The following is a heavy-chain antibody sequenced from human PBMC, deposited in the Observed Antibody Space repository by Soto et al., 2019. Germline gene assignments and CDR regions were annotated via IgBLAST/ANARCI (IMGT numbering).Heavy chain of an antibody. D-gene: IGHD1-1*01. CDR2: IFYSGST. CDR3: ASLSYEQLW. J-gene: IGHJ4*02. Sequence: SETLSLTCAVSGGSISSGGYSWSWLRQPPGKGLEWIGYIFYSGSTYFNPSFKSRVTISVDTSKNQFSLKLSSVTVADTAVYYCASLSYEQLWWGQGTLVTVSS. V-gene: IGHV4-30-2*03. CDR1: GGSISSGGYS.